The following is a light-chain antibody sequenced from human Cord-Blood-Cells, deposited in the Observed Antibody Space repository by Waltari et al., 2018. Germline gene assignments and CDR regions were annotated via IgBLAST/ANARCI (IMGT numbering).Light chain of an antibody. CDR1: SSDVGRHHY. CDR2: YVS. Sequence: QSALTQPASVSVSPGQSITISCTGTSSDVGRHHYVSWYQPHPGQAPKLMIYYVSTRPPGVSNRSSGSKSGNTASLTISGLHAEDEADYYCSSYTSSSTLVVFGGGTTLTVL. V-gene: IGLV2-14*01. J-gene: IGLJ2*01. CDR3: SSYTSSSTLVV.